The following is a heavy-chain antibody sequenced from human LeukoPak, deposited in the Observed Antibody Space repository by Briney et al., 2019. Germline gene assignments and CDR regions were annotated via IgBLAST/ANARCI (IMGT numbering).Heavy chain of an antibody. Sequence: SETLSLTCTVSGGSISNNNYWAWIRQPPGKGLECIGSIYYSGSPYYSPSLKSRVTVSVDTSKNQFSLRLSSVIAADTAVYYCATWRTAKTGFDYWGQGTLVTVSS. D-gene: IGHD1-1*01. V-gene: IGHV4-39*01. CDR2: IYYSGSP. CDR1: GGSISNNNY. J-gene: IGHJ4*02. CDR3: ATWRTAKTGFDY.